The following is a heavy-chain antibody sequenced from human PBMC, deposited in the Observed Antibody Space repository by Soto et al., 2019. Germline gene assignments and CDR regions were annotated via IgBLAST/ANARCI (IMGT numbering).Heavy chain of an antibody. CDR3: ATDSGGDTAMVPTYYYYGMDV. J-gene: IGHJ6*02. V-gene: IGHV5-51*01. CDR1: GYSFTSYW. Sequence: LGESLKISCKGSGYSFTSYWIGWVRQMPGKGLEWMGIIYPGDSDTRYSPSFQGQVTISADKSISTAYLQWSSLKASDTAMYYCATDSGGDTAMVPTYYYYGMDVWGQGTTVTVSS. D-gene: IGHD5-18*01. CDR2: IYPGDSDT.